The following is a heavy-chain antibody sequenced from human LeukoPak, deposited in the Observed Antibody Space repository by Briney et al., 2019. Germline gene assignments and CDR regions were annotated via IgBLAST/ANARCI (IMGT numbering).Heavy chain of an antibody. D-gene: IGHD6-13*01. V-gene: IGHV4-39*01. Sequence: SETLSLTCTVSGGSISSSSYYWGWIRQPPGKGLEWIGSIYYSGSTYYNPSLKSRVTIYVDTSKNQFSLKLSSVTAADTAVYYCARSAAGTNYYYYYYMDVWGKGTTVTVSS. J-gene: IGHJ6*03. CDR1: GGSISSSSYY. CDR3: ARSAAGTNYYYYYYMDV. CDR2: IYYSGST.